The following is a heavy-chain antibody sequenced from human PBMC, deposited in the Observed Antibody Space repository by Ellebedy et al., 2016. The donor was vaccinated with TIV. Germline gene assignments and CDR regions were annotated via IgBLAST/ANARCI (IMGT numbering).Heavy chain of an antibody. CDR2: IYQDGSAH. D-gene: IGHD4-17*01. CDR3: ARRGSYGDYAVQVNSWFDT. Sequence: PGGSLRLSCAASGFSFRSYWMSWVRQAPGKGLEWVANIYQDGSAHYYVDSVKGRFTISRDNANKSLFLQMNSLRVEDTAVYYCARRGSYGDYAVQVNSWFDTWGQGTLVSVSS. V-gene: IGHV3-7*01. J-gene: IGHJ5*02. CDR1: GFSFRSYW.